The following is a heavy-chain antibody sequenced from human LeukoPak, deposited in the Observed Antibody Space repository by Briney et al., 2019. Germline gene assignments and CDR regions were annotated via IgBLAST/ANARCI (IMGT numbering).Heavy chain of an antibody. D-gene: IGHD1-26*01. CDR3: ARHGAPWELLVPWFDP. J-gene: IGHJ5*02. V-gene: IGHV1-18*01. CDR1: GYTFTSYG. Sequence: ASVKVSCKASGYTFTSYGISWVRQAPGQGLEWMGRISSYNGNTNYAQKLQGRVTMTTDTSTSTAYMELRSLRSDDTAVYYCARHGAPWELLVPWFDPWGQGTLVTVSS. CDR2: ISSYNGNT.